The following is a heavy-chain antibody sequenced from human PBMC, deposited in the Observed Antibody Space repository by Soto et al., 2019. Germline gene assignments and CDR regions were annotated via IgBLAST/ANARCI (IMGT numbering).Heavy chain of an antibody. J-gene: IGHJ5*02. V-gene: IGHV4-31*03. CDR1: GGSISSGGYY. CDR2: IYYSGST. D-gene: IGHD6-13*01. CDR3: ARVFSDSSSFFDP. Sequence: QVQLQESGPGLVKPSRTLSLTCTVSGGSISSGGYYWRWIRQHPGKGLEWIGYIYYSGSTYYNPSLKSRVTISVDTSKNQFSLKLSSVTAADTAVYYCARVFSDSSSFFDPWGQGTLVTVSS.